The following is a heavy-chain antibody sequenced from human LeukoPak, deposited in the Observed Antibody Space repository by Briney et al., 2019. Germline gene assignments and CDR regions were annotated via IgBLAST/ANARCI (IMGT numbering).Heavy chain of an antibody. Sequence: SETLSLTCTVSGGSISSGDYYWSWIRQPPGKGLEWIGYIYYSGSTYYNPSLESRVTISVDTSKNQFSLKLSSVTAADTAVYYCARVVDYYGSGSSNYFDYWGQGTLVTVFS. CDR2: IYYSGST. V-gene: IGHV4-30-4*01. CDR1: GGSISSGDYY. J-gene: IGHJ4*02. CDR3: ARVVDYYGSGSSNYFDY. D-gene: IGHD3-10*01.